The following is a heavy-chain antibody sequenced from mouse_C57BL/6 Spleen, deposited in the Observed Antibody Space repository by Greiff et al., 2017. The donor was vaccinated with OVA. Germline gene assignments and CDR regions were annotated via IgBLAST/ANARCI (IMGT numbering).Heavy chain of an antibody. J-gene: IGHJ4*01. Sequence: VQLQQSGPELVKPGASVKISCKASGYAFSSSWMNWVKQRPGKGLEWIGRIYPGDGDTNYNGKFKGKATLTADKSSSTAYMQLSSLTSEDSAVYFCARHYDYDECYYYAMDYWGQGTSVTVSS. V-gene: IGHV1-82*01. CDR3: ARHYDYDECYYYAMDY. D-gene: IGHD2-4*01. CDR2: IYPGDGDT. CDR1: GYAFSSSW.